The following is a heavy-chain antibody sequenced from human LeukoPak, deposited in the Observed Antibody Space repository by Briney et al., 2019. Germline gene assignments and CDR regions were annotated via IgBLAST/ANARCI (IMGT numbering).Heavy chain of an antibody. V-gene: IGHV1-69*04. CDR2: IIPILGIA. D-gene: IGHD2-15*01. CDR3: AMVERYCCGGSCT. Sequence: ASVKVSCKASGGTFSSYAISWVRQAPGQGLEWMGRIIPILGIANYAQKFQGRVTITADKSTSTAYMELSSLRSEDTAVYYCAMVERYCCGGSCTWGQGTLVTVSS. CDR1: GGTFSSYA. J-gene: IGHJ4*02.